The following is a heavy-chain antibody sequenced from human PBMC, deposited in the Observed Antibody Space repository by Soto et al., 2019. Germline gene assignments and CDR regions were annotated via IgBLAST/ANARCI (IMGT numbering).Heavy chain of an antibody. Sequence: QVQLVESGGGLVPPGGSLRLSCAGSGFTFGDSYMSWIRQAPGNGLEWLSYISPGSRYPAYADSVKGRFTISRDNAKRSLYLQMMSQTAEDTAIYYCVRGGGGGLFDPWGQGTMVTVSS. CDR2: ISPGSRYP. CDR1: GFTFGDSY. CDR3: VRGGGGGLFDP. J-gene: IGHJ5*02. D-gene: IGHD2-15*01. V-gene: IGHV3-11*06.